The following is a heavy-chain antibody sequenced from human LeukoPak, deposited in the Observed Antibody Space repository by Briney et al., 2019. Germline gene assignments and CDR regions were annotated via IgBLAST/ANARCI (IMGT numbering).Heavy chain of an antibody. D-gene: IGHD3-10*01. J-gene: IGHJ6*02. CDR3: AREIQDYYGSGSYPYYYYGMDV. Sequence: GASVKVSCKASGYTFTGYGISWVRQAPGQGLEWMGWISAYNGNTNYAQKLQGRVTMTTDTSTSTAYMELRSLRSDDTAVYYCAREIQDYYGSGSYPYYYYGMDVWGQGTTVTVSS. CDR1: GYTFTGYG. V-gene: IGHV1-18*01. CDR2: ISAYNGNT.